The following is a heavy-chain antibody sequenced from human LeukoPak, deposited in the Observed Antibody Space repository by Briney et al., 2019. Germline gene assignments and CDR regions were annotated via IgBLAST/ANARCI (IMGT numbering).Heavy chain of an antibody. D-gene: IGHD3-3*01. CDR3: ARDFVRVFGVVIIPYNWFDP. CDR2: INPNSGGT. Sequence: ASVKVSCKASGYTFTGYYMHWVRQAPGQGLEWMGWINPNSGGTNYAQKFQGRGTMTRDTSISTAYMELRRLRSDDTAVYYCARDFVRVFGVVIIPYNWFDPWGQGTLVTVSS. J-gene: IGHJ5*02. V-gene: IGHV1-2*02. CDR1: GYTFTGYY.